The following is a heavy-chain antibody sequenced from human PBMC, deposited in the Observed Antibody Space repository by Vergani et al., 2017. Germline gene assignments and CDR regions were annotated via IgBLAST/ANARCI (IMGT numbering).Heavy chain of an antibody. CDR1: GGSISSSSYY. CDR2: IYYSGST. J-gene: IGHJ4*02. D-gene: IGHD4-23*01. V-gene: IGHV4-39*07. CDR3: ARRGLLLPPDY. Sequence: QLQLQESGPGLVKPSETLSLTCTVSGGSISSSSYYWGWIRQPPGKGLEWIGSIYYSGSTYYNPSLKSRVTISVDTSKNQFSLKLSSVTAADTAVYYCARRGLLLPPDYWGQGTLVTVSS.